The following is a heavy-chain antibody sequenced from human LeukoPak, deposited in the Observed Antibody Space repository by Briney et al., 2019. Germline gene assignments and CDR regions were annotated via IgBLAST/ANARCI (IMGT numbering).Heavy chain of an antibody. Sequence: GASVKVSCKASGYTFTGYYMHWVRQAPGQGLEWMGWINPNSGGTNYAQKFQGRVTMTRDTSISTAYMELSRLRSDDTAVYYCARDYARFGELIGDPWGQGTLVTVSS. V-gene: IGHV1-2*02. D-gene: IGHD3-10*01. CDR3: ARDYARFGELIGDP. CDR2: INPNSGGT. CDR1: GYTFTGYY. J-gene: IGHJ5*02.